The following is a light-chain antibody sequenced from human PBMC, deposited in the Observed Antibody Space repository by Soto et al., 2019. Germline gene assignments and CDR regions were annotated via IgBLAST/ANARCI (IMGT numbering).Light chain of an antibody. CDR3: QSYDSSLSGYV. CDR1: NSNIGAGYD. CDR2: GNI. V-gene: IGLV1-40*01. Sequence: QSVLTQPPSVSGAPGQRVTISCTGSNSNIGAGYDVHWYQLLPGTAPKLLIYGNINRPSGVPDRFSGSKSGTSASLAITELQAEDEADYYCQSYDSSLSGYVFGTGTKVTVL. J-gene: IGLJ1*01.